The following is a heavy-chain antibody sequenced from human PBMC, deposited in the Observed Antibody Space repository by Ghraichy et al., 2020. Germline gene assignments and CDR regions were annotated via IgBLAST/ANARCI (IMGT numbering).Heavy chain of an antibody. CDR2: ISAYNGNT. D-gene: IGHD6-6*01. J-gene: IGHJ4*02. CDR1: GDNFSTHV. CDR3: ARGRGQLSS. V-gene: IGHV1-18*01. Sequence: ASVKVSCKTAGDNFSTHVMTWYRQCPVQVLEWMGWISAYNGNTNYIQKLQGRVTMTTDTSTSTAYMELRSLRSDYKAVYYCARGRGQLSSWGQGTLVTVS.